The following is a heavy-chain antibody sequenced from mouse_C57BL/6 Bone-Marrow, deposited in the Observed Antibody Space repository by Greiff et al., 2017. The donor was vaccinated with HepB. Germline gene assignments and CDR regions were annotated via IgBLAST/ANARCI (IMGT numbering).Heavy chain of an antibody. CDR2: INPGSGGT. D-gene: IGHD1-1*01. Sequence: QVQLKQSGAELVRPGTSVKVSCKASGYAFTNYLIEWVKQRPGQGLEWIGVINPGSGGTNYNEKFKGKATLTADKSSSTAYMQLSSLTSEDSAVYFCARGRRGFYYAMDYWGQGTSVTVSS. J-gene: IGHJ4*01. CDR1: GYAFTNYL. CDR3: ARGRRGFYYAMDY. V-gene: IGHV1-54*01.